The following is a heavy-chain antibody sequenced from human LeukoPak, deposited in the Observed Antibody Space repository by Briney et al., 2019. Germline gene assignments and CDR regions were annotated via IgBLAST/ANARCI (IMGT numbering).Heavy chain of an antibody. J-gene: IGHJ6*02. V-gene: IGHV3-7*03. Sequence: PGGSLRLSCAASGFTISNYWMRWVRQAPGKGLEWVANIKQDGREKYYVDSVKGRFTISRDNAKNSLSLQMDSLRAEDTAVYYCARDQMGPYYGMDVWGQGTTVTVSS. D-gene: IGHD5-24*01. CDR2: IKQDGREK. CDR3: ARDQMGPYYGMDV. CDR1: GFTISNYW.